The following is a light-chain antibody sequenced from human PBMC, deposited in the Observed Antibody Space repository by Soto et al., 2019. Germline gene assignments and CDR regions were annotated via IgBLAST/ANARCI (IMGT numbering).Light chain of an antibody. CDR2: AVS. V-gene: IGKV1-39*01. CDR3: QQSYNLWT. CDR1: QNIDNY. J-gene: IGKJ1*01. Sequence: DIQMTQSPSYLPASVGDRVTITCRASQNIDNYLNWYQQKPGKAPRLLIYAVSSLQDGVPSRFSGSGSMTDFTLTINGLQPEDFASYYCQQSYNLWTFGQGTKVEIK.